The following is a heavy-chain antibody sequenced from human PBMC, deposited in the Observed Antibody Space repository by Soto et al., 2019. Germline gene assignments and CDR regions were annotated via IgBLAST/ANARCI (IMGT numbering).Heavy chain of an antibody. CDR1: GYSFTSYW. Sequence: GESLKISCKCSGYSFTSYWIGWVRQMPGKGLEWMGIIYPGDSDTRYSRSFQGQVTISADKSISTAYPQWSSLKASDTAMYYCARLVSGWTNWFDPWGQGTLVTVSS. D-gene: IGHD6-19*01. J-gene: IGHJ5*02. CDR3: ARLVSGWTNWFDP. CDR2: IYPGDSDT. V-gene: IGHV5-51*01.